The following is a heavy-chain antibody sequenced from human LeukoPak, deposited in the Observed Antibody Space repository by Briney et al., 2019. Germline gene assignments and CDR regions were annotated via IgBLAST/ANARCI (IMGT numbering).Heavy chain of an antibody. CDR2: IYYSGSI. D-gene: IGHD3-3*01. V-gene: IGHV4-59*01. CDR3: ATDPRSGWFDP. Sequence: SETLSLTCTVPGGSISSYYWSWIRQPPGKGLGWSGYIYYSGSITYNTPPQRRVTTSVDTTTHQFSLKLSSVTAADTSVYYCATDPRSGWFDPWGQGTLVTVSS. CDR1: GGSISSYY. J-gene: IGHJ5*02.